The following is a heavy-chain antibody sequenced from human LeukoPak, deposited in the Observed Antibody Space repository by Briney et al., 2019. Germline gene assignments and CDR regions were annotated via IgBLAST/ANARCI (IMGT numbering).Heavy chain of an antibody. CDR1: GGSISSSSYY. CDR3: ARSSSGSYNVDWYFDL. Sequence: SETLSLTCTVSGGSISSSSYYWGRLRQPPGKGLEWIGSIYYSGSTYYNPSLKSRVTISVDTSKNQFSLKLSSVTAADTAVYYCARSSSGSYNVDWYFDLWGRGTLVTVSS. D-gene: IGHD1-26*01. CDR2: IYYSGST. V-gene: IGHV4-39*01. J-gene: IGHJ2*01.